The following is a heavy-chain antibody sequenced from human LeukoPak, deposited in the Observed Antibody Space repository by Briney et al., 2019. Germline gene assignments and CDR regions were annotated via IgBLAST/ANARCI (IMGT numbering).Heavy chain of an antibody. J-gene: IGHJ4*02. CDR2: IYTSGST. CDR1: GGSISRGNYY. V-gene: IGHV4-61*02. CDR3: VRSGLIDY. Sequence: SETLSLTCTVSGGSISRGNYYWRWIRQPAGKGLEWIGRIYTSGSTNYNPSLKSRVTISVDTSKNQFSLKLSSVTAADTAVYYCVRSGLIDYWGQGTLVTVSS.